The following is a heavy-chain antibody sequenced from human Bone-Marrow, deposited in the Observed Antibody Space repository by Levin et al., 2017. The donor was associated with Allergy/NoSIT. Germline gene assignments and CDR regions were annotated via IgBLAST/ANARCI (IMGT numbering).Heavy chain of an antibody. D-gene: IGHD3-22*01. J-gene: IGHJ5*02. CDR3: ARGSNYDSSGYYNWFDP. Sequence: ASVKVSCKASGYTFTSYDINWVRQATGQGLEWMGWMNPNSGNTGYAQKFQGRVTMTRNTSISTAYMELSSLRSEDTAVYYCARGSNYDSSGYYNWFDPWGQGTLVTVSS. CDR2: MNPNSGNT. CDR1: GYTFTSYD. V-gene: IGHV1-8*01.